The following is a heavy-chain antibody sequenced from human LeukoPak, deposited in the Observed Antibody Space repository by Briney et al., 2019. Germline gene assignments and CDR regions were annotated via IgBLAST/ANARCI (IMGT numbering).Heavy chain of an antibody. CDR3: AIGKRGDPLDYFDY. Sequence: PGGSLRLSCAASGFTFDDYAMHWVRQAPGKGLESVSGISWNSGSIGYADSVKGRFTISRDNAKNSLYLQMNSLRAEDMALYYCAIGKRGDPLDYFDYWGQRTQVTVSS. D-gene: IGHD1-1*01. V-gene: IGHV3-9*03. J-gene: IGHJ4*02. CDR2: ISWNSGSI. CDR1: GFTFDDYA.